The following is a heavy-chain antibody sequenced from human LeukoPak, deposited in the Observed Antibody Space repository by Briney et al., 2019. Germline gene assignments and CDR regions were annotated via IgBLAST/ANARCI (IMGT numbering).Heavy chain of an antibody. CDR2: ISVSGGST. J-gene: IGHJ3*02. Sequence: GGSLRLSCAASGFTVSSNYMSWVRQAPGKGLEWVSAISVSGGSTYCADSVKGRFTISRDNSKNTLYLQMNSLKTEDTAVYYCTTALTYDFWSGYYADAFDIWGQGTMVTVSS. CDR3: TTALTYDFWSGYYADAFDI. D-gene: IGHD3-3*01. CDR1: GFTVSSNY. V-gene: IGHV3-23*01.